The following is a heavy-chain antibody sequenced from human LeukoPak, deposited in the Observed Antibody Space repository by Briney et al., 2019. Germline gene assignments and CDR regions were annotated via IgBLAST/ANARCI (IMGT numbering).Heavy chain of an antibody. Sequence: GGSLRLSCAASGFTFSSYWMSWVRQAPGKGLEWVANIKQDGSEKYYVDSVKGRFTISRDNSKNTLYLQMISLRAGDTAVYYCARDLGYYGSGSHDAFDIWGQGTMVTVSS. CDR2: IKQDGSEK. CDR1: GFTFSSYW. D-gene: IGHD3-10*01. V-gene: IGHV3-7*01. J-gene: IGHJ3*02. CDR3: ARDLGYYGSGSHDAFDI.